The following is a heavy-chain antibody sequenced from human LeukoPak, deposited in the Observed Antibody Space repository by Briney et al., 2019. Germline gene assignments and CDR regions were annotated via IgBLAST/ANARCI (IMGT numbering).Heavy chain of an antibody. CDR2: IKQDGSDK. D-gene: IGHD1-14*01. CDR1: GFTFTKYW. V-gene: IGHV3-7*01. Sequence: GDSLRLSCAASGFTFTKYWMTWVRQAPGKGLEWVGNIKQDGSDKNYMDSVKGRFTISRDNTRNSVYLQMSSLRAEDTAVYYCAREVWGPEYWGQGTLVTVSS. CDR3: AREVWGPEY. J-gene: IGHJ4*02.